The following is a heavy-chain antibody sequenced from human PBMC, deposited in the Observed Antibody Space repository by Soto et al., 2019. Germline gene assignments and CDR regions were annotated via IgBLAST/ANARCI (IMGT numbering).Heavy chain of an antibody. J-gene: IGHJ6*02. Sequence: QLQLQESGPGLVKPSETLSLTCTVSGGSISSSSYYWGWIRQPPGKGLEWIGSIYYSGSTYYNPSLKSRVTISVDTSKNQFSLKLSSVTAADTAVYYCARHELVASGDYGMDVWGQGTTVTVSS. V-gene: IGHV4-39*01. CDR1: GGSISSSSYY. D-gene: IGHD2-15*01. CDR3: ARHELVASGDYGMDV. CDR2: IYYSGST.